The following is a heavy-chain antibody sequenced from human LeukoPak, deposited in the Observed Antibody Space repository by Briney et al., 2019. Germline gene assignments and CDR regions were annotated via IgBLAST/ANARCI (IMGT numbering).Heavy chain of an antibody. J-gene: IGHJ4*02. CDR3: ARDLSPAYYYGSGAFDC. D-gene: IGHD3-10*01. CDR2: IWYDGSNK. Sequence: GGSLRLSCAASGFTFSSYGMHWVRQAPGKGLEWVAVIWYDGSNKYYADSVKGRFTISRDNSKNTLYLQMNSLRAEDTAVYYCARDLSPAYYYGSGAFDCWGQGTLVTVSS. V-gene: IGHV3-33*01. CDR1: GFTFSSYG.